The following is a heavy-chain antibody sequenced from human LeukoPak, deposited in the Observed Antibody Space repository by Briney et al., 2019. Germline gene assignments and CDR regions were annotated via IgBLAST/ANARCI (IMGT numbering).Heavy chain of an antibody. CDR1: GGSISSYY. CDR2: ISASGST. V-gene: IGHV4-4*07. D-gene: IGHD4-23*01. J-gene: IGHJ4*02. CDR3: ARDGYSNFDY. Sequence: PSETLSLTCTVSGGSISSYYWSWIRQPAGKGLEWIGRISASGSTNYNPSLKSRVTISLDTSKNRFSPKLTSVTAADTAVYYCARDGYSNFDYWGQGTLVTVSS.